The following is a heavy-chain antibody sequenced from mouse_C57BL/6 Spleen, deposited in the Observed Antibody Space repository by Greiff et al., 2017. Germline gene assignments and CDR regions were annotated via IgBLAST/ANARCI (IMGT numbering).Heavy chain of an antibody. CDR1: GYTFTSYW. V-gene: IGHV1-69*01. J-gene: IGHJ4*01. CDR3: ARSDLLGAMDY. CDR2: IDPSDSYT. Sequence: VQLQQPGAELVMPGASVKLSCKASGYTFTSYWMHWVKQRPGQGLKWIGEIDPSDSYTNYNQKFKGKSTLTVDKSSSTAYMQLSSLTSEDSAVYYCARSDLLGAMDYWGQGTSVTVSS. D-gene: IGHD2-1*01.